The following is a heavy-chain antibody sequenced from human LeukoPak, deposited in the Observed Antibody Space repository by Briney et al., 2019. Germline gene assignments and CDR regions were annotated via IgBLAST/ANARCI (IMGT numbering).Heavy chain of an antibody. Sequence: GGSLRLSCAASGFTFSSYAMHWVRQAPGKGLEWVAVISYDGSNKYYADSVKGRFTISRDNSKNTLYLQMNSLRAEDTAVYYCARTHTQWGLLNHNFDYWGQGTLVTVSS. V-gene: IGHV3-30-3*01. CDR3: ARTHTQWGLLNHNFDY. J-gene: IGHJ4*02. D-gene: IGHD1-26*01. CDR1: GFTFSSYA. CDR2: ISYDGSNK.